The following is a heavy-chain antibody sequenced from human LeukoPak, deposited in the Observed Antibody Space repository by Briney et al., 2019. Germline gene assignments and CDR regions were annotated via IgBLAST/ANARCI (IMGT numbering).Heavy chain of an antibody. CDR3: AKGGASVTRYVDY. V-gene: IGHV3-30*18. Sequence: GGSLRLSCAASGFTFSSYSMQWVRQTPGKGLEWVGIMSNSGENTFYGEAVKGRFTISRDNSQNTLYLQMNSLRPEDTAAYYCAKGGASVTRYVDYWGQGTLVTVSS. CDR1: GFTFSSYS. D-gene: IGHD4-17*01. CDR2: MSNSGENT. J-gene: IGHJ4*02.